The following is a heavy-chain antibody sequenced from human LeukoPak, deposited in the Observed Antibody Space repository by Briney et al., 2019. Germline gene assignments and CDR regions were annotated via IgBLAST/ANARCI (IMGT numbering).Heavy chain of an antibody. Sequence: SETLSLTCTVSGGSISSSGDYWGWIRQPPGTGLEWIGTIYYSGSTYYNPSLKSRVTISVDTSKNQFSLKLSSVTAADTAVYYCARLGVWYYGSGSSVDYWGQGTLVTVSS. CDR2: IYYSGST. J-gene: IGHJ4*02. V-gene: IGHV4-39*07. CDR3: ARLGVWYYGSGSSVDY. D-gene: IGHD3-10*01. CDR1: GGSISSSGDY.